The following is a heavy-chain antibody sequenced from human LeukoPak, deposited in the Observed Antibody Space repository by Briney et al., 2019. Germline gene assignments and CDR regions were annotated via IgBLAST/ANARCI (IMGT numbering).Heavy chain of an antibody. V-gene: IGHV4-4*02. CDR1: GGSISSSNW. CDR2: IYHSGST. J-gene: IGHJ4*02. D-gene: IGHD5-12*01. CDR3: AYIVATISDIYLDY. Sequence: SGTLSLTCAVSGGSISSSNWWSWVRPPPGKGLEWIGEIYHSGSTNYNPSLKSRVTISVDKSKNQFSLKLSSVTAADTAVYYCAYIVATISDIYLDYWGQGTLVTVSS.